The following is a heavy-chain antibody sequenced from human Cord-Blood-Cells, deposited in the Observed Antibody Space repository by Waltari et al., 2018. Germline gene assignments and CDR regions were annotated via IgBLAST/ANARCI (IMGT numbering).Heavy chain of an antibody. J-gene: IGHJ4*02. CDR3: AKDSSNWVFDY. CDR1: GFTLRSYG. V-gene: IGHV3-33*06. D-gene: IGHD7-27*01. Sequence: QVQLVESGGGVVQPGRSLRLSCAASGFTLRSYGMHWVRQAPGKGLEWVAVIWYDGSNKYYADSVKGRFTISRDNSKNTLYLQMNSLRAEDTAMYYCAKDSSNWVFDYWGQGTLVTVSS. CDR2: IWYDGSNK.